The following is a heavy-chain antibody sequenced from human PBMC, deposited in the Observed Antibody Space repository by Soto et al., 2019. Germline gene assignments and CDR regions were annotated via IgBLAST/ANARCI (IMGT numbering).Heavy chain of an antibody. D-gene: IGHD6-13*01. V-gene: IGHV1-69*01. CDR1: GGTFSSYA. CDR3: ARAAAAGSGGTYYYYGMDV. J-gene: IGHJ6*02. Sequence: QVQLVQSGAEVKKPGSSVKVSCKASGGTFSSYAISWVRQAPGQGLEWMGGIIPIFGTANYAQKFQGRDTNTADESTSTADMELSSLRSEDTAVYYCARAAAAGSGGTYYYYGMDVWGQGTTVTVSS. CDR2: IIPIFGTA.